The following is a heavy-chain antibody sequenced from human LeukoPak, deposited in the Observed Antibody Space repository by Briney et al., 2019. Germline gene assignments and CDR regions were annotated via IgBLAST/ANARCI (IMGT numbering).Heavy chain of an antibody. V-gene: IGHV3-11*04. Sequence: PGGSLRLSCAASGFTFSDYYMSWIRQAPGKGLEWVSYINSSGSTIYYADSVKGRFTISRDNAKNSLYLQMNSLRAEDTAVYYCAREQLWLTNDAFDIWGQGTMVTVSS. D-gene: IGHD5-18*01. CDR1: GFTFSDYY. CDR2: INSSGSTI. J-gene: IGHJ3*02. CDR3: AREQLWLTNDAFDI.